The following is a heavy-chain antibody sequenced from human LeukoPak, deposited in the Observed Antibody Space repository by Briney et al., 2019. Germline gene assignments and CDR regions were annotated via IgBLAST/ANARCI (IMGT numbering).Heavy chain of an antibody. J-gene: IGHJ3*02. CDR2: IYTSGST. Sequence: SETLTLTCTASGGSISSYYWSWIRQPAGKGLEWIGRIYTSGSTNYNPSLKSRVTMSVDTSKNQFSLKLSSVTAADTAVYYCARDRSGYDDAFDIWGQGTMVTVSS. V-gene: IGHV4-4*07. D-gene: IGHD5-12*01. CDR1: GGSISSYY. CDR3: ARDRSGYDDAFDI.